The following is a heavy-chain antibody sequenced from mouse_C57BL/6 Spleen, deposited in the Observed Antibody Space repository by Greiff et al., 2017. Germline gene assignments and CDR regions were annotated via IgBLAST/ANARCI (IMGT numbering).Heavy chain of an antibody. Sequence: EVQVVESGGGLVQPGGSLKLSCAASGFTFSDYYMYWVRQTPEKRLEWVAYISNGGGSTYYPDTVKGRFTISRDNAKNTLYLQMSRLKSEDTAMYYCARATTVVASSYWYFDVWGTGTTVTVSS. CDR2: ISNGGGST. V-gene: IGHV5-12*01. CDR1: GFTFSDYY. D-gene: IGHD1-1*01. CDR3: ARATTVVASSYWYFDV. J-gene: IGHJ1*03.